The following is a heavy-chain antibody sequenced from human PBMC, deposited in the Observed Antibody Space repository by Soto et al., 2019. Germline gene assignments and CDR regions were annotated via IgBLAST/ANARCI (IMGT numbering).Heavy chain of an antibody. CDR2: IKSKTDGGTT. J-gene: IGHJ4*02. CDR3: TTDNAQLWFGELSEDRDY. V-gene: IGHV3-15*01. CDR1: GFTFSNAW. Sequence: GGSLRLSCAASGFTFSNAWMSWVRQAPGKGLEWVGRIKSKTDGGTTDYAAPVKGRFTISRDDSKNTLYLQMNSLKTEDTAVYYCTTDNAQLWFGELSEDRDYWGQGTLVTVSS. D-gene: IGHD3-10*01.